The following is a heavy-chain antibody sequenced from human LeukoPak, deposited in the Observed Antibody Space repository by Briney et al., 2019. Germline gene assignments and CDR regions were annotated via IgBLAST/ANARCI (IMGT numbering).Heavy chain of an antibody. CDR1: GYTFSNYY. Sequence: ASVKVSCKASGYTFSNYYIHWERQAPGQGLEWMGIIGGSTNYAQKFQGRVTMTRDTSTSTVYMELSSLRSEDTAVYYCASLEDGYNPFDYWGQGTLVTVSS. V-gene: IGHV1-46*01. J-gene: IGHJ4*02. CDR2: IGGST. D-gene: IGHD5-24*01. CDR3: ASLEDGYNPFDY.